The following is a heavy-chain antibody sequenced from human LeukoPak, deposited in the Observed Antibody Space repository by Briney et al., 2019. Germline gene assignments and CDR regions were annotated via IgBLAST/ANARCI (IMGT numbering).Heavy chain of an antibody. D-gene: IGHD4-17*01. V-gene: IGHV4-39*01. Sequence: SETLSLTCTVSGGSISSSSYYWGWIRQPPGKGLEWIGSIYYSGSTYYNPSLKSRVTISVDTSKNQFSLKLSSVTAADTAVYYCARSRWDYGDNDDAFDIWGQGTMVTVSS. CDR2: IYYSGST. J-gene: IGHJ3*02. CDR1: GGSISSSSYY. CDR3: ARSRWDYGDNDDAFDI.